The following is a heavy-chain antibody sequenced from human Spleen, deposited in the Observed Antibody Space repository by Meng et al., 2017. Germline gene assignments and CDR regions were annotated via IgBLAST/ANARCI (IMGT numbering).Heavy chain of an antibody. J-gene: IGHJ4*02. Sequence: GESLKISCAASGFTFSSYWMHWVRQAPGKGLVWVSRINSDGSSTSYADSVKGRFTISRDNSKNTLYLQMNSLRAEDTAVYYCARDQSYGSGSVDYWGQGTLVTVSS. CDR3: ARDQSYGSGSVDY. D-gene: IGHD3-10*01. V-gene: IGHV3-74*01. CDR1: GFTFSSYW. CDR2: INSDGSST.